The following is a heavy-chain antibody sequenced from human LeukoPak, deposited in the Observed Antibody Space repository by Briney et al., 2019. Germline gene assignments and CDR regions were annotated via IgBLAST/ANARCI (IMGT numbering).Heavy chain of an antibody. CDR2: LYPGDSDT. Sequence: GEPLKISCKGSGYSFTSYWIGWVRQMPGKGLEWMGILYPGDSDTRYSPSFQGQVTISADKSISTAYLQWSSLKASDTAMYYCARTLYSSSSDYWGQGTLVTVSS. CDR3: ARTLYSSSSDY. V-gene: IGHV5-51*01. CDR1: GYSFTSYW. J-gene: IGHJ4*02. D-gene: IGHD6-13*01.